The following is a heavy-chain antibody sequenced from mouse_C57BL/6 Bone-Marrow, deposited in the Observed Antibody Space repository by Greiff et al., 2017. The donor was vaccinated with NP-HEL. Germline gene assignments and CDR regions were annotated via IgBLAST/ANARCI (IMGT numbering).Heavy chain of an antibody. Sequence: VQLQQSGAELVRPGASVKMSCKASGYTFTSYTMHWVKQRPGQGLEWIGYINPSSGYTKYNQKFKDKATLTADKSSSTAYMQLSSLTSDDYAVYYYARVKPYYYDMDYEGQGTSVTVSS. V-gene: IGHV1-4*01. CDR3: ARVKPYYYDMDY. CDR1: GYTFTSYT. CDR2: INPSSGYT. J-gene: IGHJ4*01.